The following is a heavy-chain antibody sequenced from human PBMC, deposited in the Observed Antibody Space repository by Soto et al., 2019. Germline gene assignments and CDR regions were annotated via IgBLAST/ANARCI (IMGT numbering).Heavy chain of an antibody. D-gene: IGHD3-10*01. J-gene: IGHJ6*03. CDR3: TRAAWGLWFGYMDV. Sequence: EVQLVESGGGLVQPGGSLRLPCAASGFTVSGNYMSWVRQAPGKGLEWVSILYSGGNTYYADSVRGRFTISRHNSENTLYLQMISLRPDDTAVYYCTRAAWGLWFGYMDVWGKGTTVTVSS. CDR1: GFTVSGNY. CDR2: LYSGGNT. V-gene: IGHV3-53*04.